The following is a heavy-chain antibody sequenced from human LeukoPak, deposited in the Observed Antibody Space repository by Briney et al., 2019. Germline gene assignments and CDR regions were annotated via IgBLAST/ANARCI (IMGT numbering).Heavy chain of an antibody. J-gene: IGHJ3*02. CDR2: IYYSGST. CDR1: GGSISSYY. D-gene: IGHD3-22*01. V-gene: IGHV4-59*01. Sequence: SPSETLSLTCTVSGGSISSYYWSWIRQPPGKGLEWIGYIYYSGSTNYNPSLKSRVTISVDTSKNQFSLKLSSVTAADTAVYYCASYDTSAFDIWGQGTMVTVSS. CDR3: ASYDTSAFDI.